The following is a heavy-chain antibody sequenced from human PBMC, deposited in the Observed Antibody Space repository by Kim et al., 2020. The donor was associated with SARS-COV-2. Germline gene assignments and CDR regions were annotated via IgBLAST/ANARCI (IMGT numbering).Heavy chain of an antibody. CDR2: INPNSGGT. D-gene: IGHD5-18*01. J-gene: IGHJ3*02. CDR1: GYTFTGYY. V-gene: IGHV1-2*02. Sequence: ASVKVSCKASGYTFTGYYMHWVRQAPGQGLEWMGWINPNSGGTNYAQKFQGRVTMTRDTSISTAYMELSRLRSDDTAVYYCAGEMVTIRGIDDAFDIRGQGTMVTVSS. CDR3: AGEMVTIRGIDDAFDI.